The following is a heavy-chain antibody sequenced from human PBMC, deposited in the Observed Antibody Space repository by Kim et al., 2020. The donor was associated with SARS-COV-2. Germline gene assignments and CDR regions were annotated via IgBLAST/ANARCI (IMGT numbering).Heavy chain of an antibody. Sequence: GGSLRLSCAASGFTFSSYSMNWVRQAPGKGLEWVSYISSSSSTMYYADSVKGRFTISRDNAKNSLYLQMNSLRAEDTAVYYCARDREYNSLSYYYYGMDVWGQGTTVTVSS. D-gene: IGHD6-6*01. CDR2: ISSSSSTM. J-gene: IGHJ6*02. CDR3: ARDREYNSLSYYYYGMDV. CDR1: GFTFSSYS. V-gene: IGHV3-48*04.